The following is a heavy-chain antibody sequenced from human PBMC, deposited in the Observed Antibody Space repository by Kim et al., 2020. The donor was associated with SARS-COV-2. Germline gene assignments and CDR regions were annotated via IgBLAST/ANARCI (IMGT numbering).Heavy chain of an antibody. CDR1: GGSFSGYY. V-gene: IGHV4-34*01. CDR2: INHSGST. Sequence: SETLSLTCAVYGGSFSGYYWSWIRQPPGKGLEWIGEINHSGSTNYNPSLKSRVTISGDPSKNQFSLKLRSVTAADTAVYYCATFPSCSSTSCYSSSWENNWGQGTLVTVSS. D-gene: IGHD2-2*02. CDR3: ATFPSCSSTSCYSSSWENN. J-gene: IGHJ4*02.